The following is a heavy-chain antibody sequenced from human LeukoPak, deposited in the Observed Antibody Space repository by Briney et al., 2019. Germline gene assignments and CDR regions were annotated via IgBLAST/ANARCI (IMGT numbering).Heavy chain of an antibody. CDR3: ARDRENYYGSGELSWFDP. D-gene: IGHD3-10*01. CDR1: GGSISSGGYY. V-gene: IGHV4-31*03. CDR2: IYYSGST. J-gene: IGHJ5*02. Sequence: SETLSLTCTVSGGSISSGGYYWSWIRQHPGKGLEWIGYIYYSGSTYYNPSLKSRATISVDTSKNQFSLKLSSVTAADTAVYYCARDRENYYGSGELSWFDPWGQGTLVTVSS.